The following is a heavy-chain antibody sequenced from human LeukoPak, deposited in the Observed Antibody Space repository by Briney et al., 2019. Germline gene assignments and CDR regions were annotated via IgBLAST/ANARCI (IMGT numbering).Heavy chain of an antibody. Sequence: ASVKVSCKASGYTFTSYGISWVRQAPGQGLEWMGWISAYNGNTNYAQKLQGRVTMTTDTSTSTAYMELRSLRSDDTAVYYCARWVTSGYSYGPNRENWFDPWGQGTLVTVSS. CDR2: ISAYNGNT. V-gene: IGHV1-18*01. CDR3: ARWVTSGYSYGPNRENWFDP. D-gene: IGHD5-18*01. CDR1: GYTFTSYG. J-gene: IGHJ5*02.